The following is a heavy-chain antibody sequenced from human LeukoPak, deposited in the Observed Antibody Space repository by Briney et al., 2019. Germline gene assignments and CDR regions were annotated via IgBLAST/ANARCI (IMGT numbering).Heavy chain of an antibody. D-gene: IGHD6-13*01. Sequence: GGSLRLSCAASGFTVSSNYMNWVRQAPGKGLEWVSAISANGGGTYYADSVKGRFTISRDNSKNTLYLQMNSLRAEDTAVYYCAKGSSPFDYWGQGTLVAVSS. CDR1: GFTVSSNY. CDR2: ISANGGGT. V-gene: IGHV3-23*01. CDR3: AKGSSPFDY. J-gene: IGHJ4*02.